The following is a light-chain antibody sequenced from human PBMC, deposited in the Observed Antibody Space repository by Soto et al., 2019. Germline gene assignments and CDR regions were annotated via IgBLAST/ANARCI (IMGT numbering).Light chain of an antibody. CDR3: SSYTSTSRYV. V-gene: IGLV2-14*03. J-gene: IGLJ1*01. CDR1: SSDVGTYKY. CDR2: DVN. Sequence: QSALTQPASVSGSPGQSITISCTGTSSDVGTYKYVSWYQQHPGTAPKLIIYDVNDRPSGISDRFSGSKSGNTASLTISGLQSEDEADYYCSSYTSTSRYVFGTGTKVTVL.